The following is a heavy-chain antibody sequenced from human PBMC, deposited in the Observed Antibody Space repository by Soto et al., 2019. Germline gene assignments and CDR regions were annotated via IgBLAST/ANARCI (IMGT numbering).Heavy chain of an antibody. CDR2: ISGYNGDT. D-gene: IGHD5-12*01. J-gene: IGHJ6*02. V-gene: IGHV1-18*01. CDR3: AREGVAPYYYYGMDV. CDR1: GYTFTRSG. Sequence: QVQLVQSGAEVKKPGASVKVSCKASGYTFTRSGISWVRQAPGQGPEWMGWISGYNGDTNYAQTFQGRVTMTTDTSTSTAYMELRSLRSDDTAVYYCAREGVAPYYYYGMDVWGQGTPVTVS.